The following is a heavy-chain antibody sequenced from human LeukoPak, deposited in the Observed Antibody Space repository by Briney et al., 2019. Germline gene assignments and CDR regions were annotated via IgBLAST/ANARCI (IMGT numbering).Heavy chain of an antibody. D-gene: IGHD3-16*01. CDR3: ARVEWGRFDY. V-gene: IGHV3-66*01. CDR1: GFTLSSNY. J-gene: IGHJ4*02. Sequence: PGGSLRLSCAASGFTLSSNYMSWVRQAPGKGLEWVSVIYSGGSTYYADSVKGRFTISRDIAKNSLYLHMNSLSAEDTAVYYYARVEWGRFDYWGQGTLVTVSS. CDR2: IYSGGST.